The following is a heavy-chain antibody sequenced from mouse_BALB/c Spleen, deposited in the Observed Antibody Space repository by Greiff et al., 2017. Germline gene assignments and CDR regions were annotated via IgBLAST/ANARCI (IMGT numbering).Heavy chain of an antibody. J-gene: IGHJ2*01. CDR2: ILPGSGST. D-gene: IGHD1-1*01. Sequence: LVESGAELMKPGASVKISCKATGYTFSSYWIEWVKQRPGHGLEWIGEILPGSGSTNYNEKFKGKATFTADTSSNTAYMQLSSLTSEDSAVYYCARWDYYGSSPYYFDYWGQGTTLTVSS. CDR3: ARWDYYGSSPYYFDY. V-gene: IGHV1-9*01. CDR1: GYTFSSYW.